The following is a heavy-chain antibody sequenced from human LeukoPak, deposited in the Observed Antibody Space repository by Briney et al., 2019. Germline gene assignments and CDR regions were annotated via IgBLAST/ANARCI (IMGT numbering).Heavy chain of an antibody. CDR2: ISYDGIYK. V-gene: IGHV3-30-3*01. D-gene: IGHD6-19*01. Sequence: GRSLRLSCAASGFTFSSNAMNWVRQAPGRGLERVAIISYDGIYKYYADSVKGRFTISRDNSKNTLYLQMNSLRTEDTAIYFCANKHPPLAGLRGPLDYWGQGTLVTVSS. CDR1: GFTFSSNA. J-gene: IGHJ4*02. CDR3: ANKHPPLAGLRGPLDY.